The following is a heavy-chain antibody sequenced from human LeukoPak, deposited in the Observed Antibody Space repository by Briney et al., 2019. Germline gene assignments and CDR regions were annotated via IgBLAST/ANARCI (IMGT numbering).Heavy chain of an antibody. J-gene: IGHJ4*02. D-gene: IGHD3-16*01. CDR2: SSSSGSTI. Sequence: GGSLRLSCAASGFTFSDYYMSWIRDAPEKGLEWVSYSSSSGSTIYYTDSVKGRLTISRDNAKNSLYLQTNSLRAEDTAVYYCARGGGGYTTYYFDYWGQGTLVTVSS. CDR1: GFTFSDYY. CDR3: ARGGGGYTTYYFDY. V-gene: IGHV3-11*01.